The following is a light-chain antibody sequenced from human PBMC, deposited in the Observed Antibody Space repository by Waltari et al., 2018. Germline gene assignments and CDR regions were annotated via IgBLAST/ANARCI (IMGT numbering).Light chain of an antibody. J-gene: IGLJ1*01. Sequence: QSALTQPAPVSGSPGQSITIPCPGTSGDVGRYKYVSWYQQHPDKVPKLLIFDVIYRPSGVSDRFSGSKSGNTASLTISGLRADDEADYYCLSFSAVGTRVFGTGTRVTVL. CDR2: DVI. V-gene: IGLV2-14*03. CDR1: SGDVGRYKY. CDR3: LSFSAVGTRV.